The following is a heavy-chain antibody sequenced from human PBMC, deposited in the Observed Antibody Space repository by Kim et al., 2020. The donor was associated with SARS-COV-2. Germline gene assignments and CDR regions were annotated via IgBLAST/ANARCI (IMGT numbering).Heavy chain of an antibody. CDR2: INPASGGT. D-gene: IGHD2-21*01. J-gene: IGHJ5*01. CDR1: GFTLTDYY. CDR3: AREVQHSNSYDC. Sequence: ASVKVSCKASGFTLTDYYMHWVRQAPGQGLECIGWINPASGGTNYAQKFQGRVTVTRDTSLNTLYMELNRLTSDDTAAYYCAREVQHSNSYDCWGQGTLVTVSS. V-gene: IGHV1-2*02.